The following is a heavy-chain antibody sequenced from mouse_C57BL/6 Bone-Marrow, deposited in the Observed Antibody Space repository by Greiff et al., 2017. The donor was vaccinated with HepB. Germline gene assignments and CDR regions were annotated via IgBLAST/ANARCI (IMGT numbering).Heavy chain of an antibody. CDR2: IRNKANGYTT. V-gene: IGHV7-3*01. J-gene: IGHJ1*03. D-gene: IGHD1-1*01. CDR3: ARYDGSSLYWYFDV. CDR1: GFTFTDYY. Sequence: EVKLMESGGGLVQPGGSLSLSCAASGFTFTDYYMSWVRQPPGKALEWLGFIRNKANGYTTEYSASVKGRFTISRDNSQSILYLQMNALRADDSATYYGARYDGSSLYWYFDVWGTGTTVTVSS.